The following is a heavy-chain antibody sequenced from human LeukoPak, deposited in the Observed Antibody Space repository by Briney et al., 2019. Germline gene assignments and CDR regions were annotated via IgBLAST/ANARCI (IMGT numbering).Heavy chain of an antibody. V-gene: IGHV3-74*01. D-gene: IGHD3-22*01. CDR2: IKSDGST. J-gene: IGHJ1*01. CDR3: ARAPAEIGGYYPEYFRH. CDR1: GFTFSRYW. Sequence: GGSLRVSCAASGFTFSRYWMHWVRQAPGKGLVWVSRIKSDGSTNYADSVKGRFTISRGNAKNTVSLQMNSLRAEDTGVYYCARAPAEIGGYYPEYFRHWGQGTLVTVSS.